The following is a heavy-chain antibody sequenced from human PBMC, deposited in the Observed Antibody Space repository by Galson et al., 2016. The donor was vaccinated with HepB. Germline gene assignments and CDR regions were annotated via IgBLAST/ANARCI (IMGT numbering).Heavy chain of an antibody. CDR3: TTPTYCSGGTCYRGSGGFDH. CDR1: GFVFRTYS. V-gene: IGHV3-48*02. Sequence: SCAASGFVFRTYSMNWVRQGPGKGLEWVSYISDDSTIRYYADSVKGRFTISRDNAKNSLYLQMNSLRDEDTAVYFCTTPTYCSGGTCYRGSGGFDHWGLGTLVTVSS. CDR2: ISDDSTIR. D-gene: IGHD2-15*01. J-gene: IGHJ4*02.